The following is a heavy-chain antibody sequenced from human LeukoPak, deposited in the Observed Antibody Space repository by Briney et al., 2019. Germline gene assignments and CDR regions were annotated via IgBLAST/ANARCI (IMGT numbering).Heavy chain of an antibody. V-gene: IGHV4-59*08. CDR1: GGSISSYY. D-gene: IGHD6-19*01. Sequence: PSETLSLTCTVSGGSISSYYWSWIRQPPGKGLEWIGCIYYSGSTNYNPSLKSRVTISVDTSKNQFSLKLSSVTAADTAVYYCARQGMYSSGWYYFDYWGQGTLVTVSS. CDR3: ARQGMYSSGWYYFDY. CDR2: IYYSGST. J-gene: IGHJ4*02.